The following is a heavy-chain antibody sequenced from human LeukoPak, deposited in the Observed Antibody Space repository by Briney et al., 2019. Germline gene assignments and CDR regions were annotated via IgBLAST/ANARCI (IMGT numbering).Heavy chain of an antibody. CDR3: AKVHCSSADCFTGGFDC. CDR2: FNWNTGNI. V-gene: IGHV3-9*01. CDR1: GFTFDDCA. J-gene: IGHJ4*02. D-gene: IGHD2-2*02. Sequence: GGSLRLSCAASGFTFDDCAVHWVRQVLGKGLEWVSGFNWNTGNIDYADSVKGRFTISRDNAKNSLYLQMNSLRTEDTAFYYCAKVHCSSADCFTGGFDCWGQGTLVIVSS.